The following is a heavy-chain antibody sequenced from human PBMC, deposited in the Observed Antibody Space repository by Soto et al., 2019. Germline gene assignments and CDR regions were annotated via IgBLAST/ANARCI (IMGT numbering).Heavy chain of an antibody. D-gene: IGHD3-22*01. CDR1: GFSVNTRDVG. Sequence: SGPTLVNPTQTLTLTCTFSGFSVNTRDVGVGWIRQPPGKALEWLALIYWDDEKRYSPSLKSRLTITKDTSKNQVVLTMTNMDPVDTATYYCAHLGYYDSSGYYYYEYFQHWGQGTLVTVSS. J-gene: IGHJ1*01. CDR2: IYWDDEK. CDR3: AHLGYYDSSGYYYYEYFQH. V-gene: IGHV2-5*02.